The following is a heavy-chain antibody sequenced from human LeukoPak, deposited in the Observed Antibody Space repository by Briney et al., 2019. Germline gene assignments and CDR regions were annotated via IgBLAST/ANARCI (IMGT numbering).Heavy chain of an antibody. D-gene: IGHD3-10*01. CDR1: GGSVSSGSYY. Sequence: PSETLSLTCTVSGGSVSSGSYYWSWIRQPPGKGLEWIGYIYYSGSTNYNPSLKSRVTISVDTSKNQFSLKLSSVTAADTAVYYCAGGFRELLFDSLFDYWGQGTLVTVSS. CDR2: IYYSGST. J-gene: IGHJ4*02. CDR3: AGGFRELLFDSLFDY. V-gene: IGHV4-61*01.